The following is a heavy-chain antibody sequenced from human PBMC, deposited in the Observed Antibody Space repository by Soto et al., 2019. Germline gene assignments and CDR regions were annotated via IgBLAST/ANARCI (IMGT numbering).Heavy chain of an antibody. D-gene: IGHD2-15*01. J-gene: IGHJ6*02. V-gene: IGHV3-15*07. CDR1: GLTISNAW. CDR2: IKTNTEGGTT. CDR3: TTGSVECV. Sequence: EVQLVESGGGFIYPGGSLRLSCAASGLTISNAWMNWVRQAPGKGLEWVGRIKTNTEGGTTDYAAAVKGRFTVSRDDSKNTLYLQMNGLKTGNTAVYYCTTGSVECVWCQGTTVTVSS.